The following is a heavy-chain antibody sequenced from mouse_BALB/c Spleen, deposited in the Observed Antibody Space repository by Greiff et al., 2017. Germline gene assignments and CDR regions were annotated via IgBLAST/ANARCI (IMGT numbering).Heavy chain of an antibody. CDR1: GYSFTGYF. J-gene: IGHJ4*01. D-gene: IGHD1-1*01. CDR3: ARWDYGSSYDAMDY. V-gene: IGHV1-20*01. CDR2: INPYNGDT. Sequence: EVQLQQSGPELVKPGASVKISCKASGYSFTGYFMNWVMQSHGKSLEWIGRINPYNGDTFYNQKFKGKATLTVDKSSSTAYMQLSSLTSEDSAVYYCARWDYGSSYDAMDYWGQGTSVTVSS.